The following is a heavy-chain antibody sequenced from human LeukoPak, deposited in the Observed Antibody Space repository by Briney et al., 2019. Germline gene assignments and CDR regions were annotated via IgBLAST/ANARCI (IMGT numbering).Heavy chain of an antibody. CDR1: GGSISSSSYY. D-gene: IGHD3-10*01. CDR2: IYYSGRT. CDR3: ARELFGITPSDY. V-gene: IGHV4-39*01. Sequence: PSETLSLTCTVSGGSISSSSYYWGWIRQPPGKGLEWIGSIYYSGRTYYNPSLKSRVTISVDTSKNQFSLKLSSVTAADTAVYYCARELFGITPSDYWDQGTLVTVSS. J-gene: IGHJ4*02.